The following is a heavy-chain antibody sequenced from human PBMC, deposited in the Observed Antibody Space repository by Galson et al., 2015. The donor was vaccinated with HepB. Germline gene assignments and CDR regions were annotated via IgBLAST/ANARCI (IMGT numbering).Heavy chain of an antibody. CDR3: ARDGSESHRHGMDV. J-gene: IGHJ6*02. CDR2: INTNTANP. D-gene: IGHD2-15*01. Sequence: SVKVSCKASGYTFTRYALNWVRQAPGQGLEWMGWINTNTANPTYAQGFTGRFVFSLDTSVSTAYLRISSLKAEDTAVYYCARDGSESHRHGMDVWGQGSTVTVSS. V-gene: IGHV7-4-1*02. CDR1: GYTFTRYA.